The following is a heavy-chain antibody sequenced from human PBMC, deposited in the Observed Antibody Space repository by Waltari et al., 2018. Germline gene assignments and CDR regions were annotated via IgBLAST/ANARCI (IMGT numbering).Heavy chain of an antibody. D-gene: IGHD2-2*01. CDR2: INTNTRNP. V-gene: IGHV7-4-1*02. J-gene: IGHJ5*02. CDR3: AREVVPPARVVVNWFDP. Sequence: QVQLVQSGSELKKPGASVKVSCKASGYSFTNYAINWIRQAPGQGLELMGWINTNTRNPVYVQGFTGPFVLSLDTSVNTAYLQINSLKAEDTAVYFCAREVVPPARVVVNWFDPWGQGTLVTVSS. CDR1: GYSFTNYA.